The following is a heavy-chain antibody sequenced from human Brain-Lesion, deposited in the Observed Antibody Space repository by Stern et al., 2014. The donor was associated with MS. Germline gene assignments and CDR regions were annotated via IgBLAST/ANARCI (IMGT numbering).Heavy chain of an antibody. Sequence: QVQLGQSGAEVKKPGASVKVTCKTSGYIFTGNYIHWVRQAPGQGLEGMAWVNPKTGGPKYAQKFQGRVTMSRDTSISTAYVELSSLTSDDTAVYYCARDQRGITIFGVVTDYYYLGMDVWGQGTTVTVSS. D-gene: IGHD3-3*01. J-gene: IGHJ6*02. CDR1: GYIFTGNY. V-gene: IGHV1-2*02. CDR2: VNPKTGGP. CDR3: ARDQRGITIFGVVTDYYYLGMDV.